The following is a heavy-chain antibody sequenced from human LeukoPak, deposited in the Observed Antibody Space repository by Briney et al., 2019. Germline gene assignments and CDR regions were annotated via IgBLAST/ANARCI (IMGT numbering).Heavy chain of an antibody. J-gene: IGHJ4*02. V-gene: IGHV1-46*01. CDR2: INPSGGST. D-gene: IGHD3-22*01. CDR3: ARDLDYYDSSGYRQFDY. CDR1: GYSFTSYY. Sequence: ASVKVSCKTSGYSFTSYYIHWVRQAPGQGLEWMGMINPSGGSTNYAQTFQGRVTMTTDTSTSTAYMELRSLRSDDTAVYYCARDLDYYDSSGYRQFDYWGQGTLVTVSS.